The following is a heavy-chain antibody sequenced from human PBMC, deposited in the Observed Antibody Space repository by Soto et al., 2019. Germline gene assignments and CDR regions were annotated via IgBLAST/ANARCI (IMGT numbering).Heavy chain of an antibody. CDR3: ARNMAYYYGPGSGNGHGF. D-gene: IGHD3-10*01. V-gene: IGHV1-2*02. CDR2: INPRFGDT. CDR1: GYTFTAYY. J-gene: IGHJ6*02. Sequence: QVQLVQSGAELKEPGDSVRVSCEASGYTFTAYYIHWVRQAPGQGLEWMGWINPRFGDTSYAQDFQGRVSMTRDTSISTVYMELSRLTSDGTAIYYCARNMAYYYGPGSGNGHGFWGQGTTVTVFS.